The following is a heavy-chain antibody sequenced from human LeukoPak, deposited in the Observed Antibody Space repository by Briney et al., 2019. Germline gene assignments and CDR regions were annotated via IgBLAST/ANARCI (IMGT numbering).Heavy chain of an antibody. CDR2: ISSSSSHI. V-gene: IGHV3-21*01. CDR1: GVTFSSYS. D-gene: IGHD1-26*01. Sequence: PGGSLRLSCAASGVTFSSYSMNWVRQAPGKGLEWVSSISSSSSHIYYADSVKGRFTISRDNDKNSLYLQMNSLRAEDTAVYYCARGAFYFDYWGQGTLVTVSS. CDR3: ARGAFYFDY. J-gene: IGHJ4*02.